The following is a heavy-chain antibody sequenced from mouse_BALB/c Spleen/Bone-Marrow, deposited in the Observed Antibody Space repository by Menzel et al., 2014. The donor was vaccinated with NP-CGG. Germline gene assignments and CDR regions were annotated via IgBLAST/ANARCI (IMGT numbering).Heavy chain of an antibody. CDR1: GYTFTSYW. V-gene: IGHV1-7*01. J-gene: IGHJ4*01. D-gene: IGHD2-1*01. Sequence: QLQQSGAELAKPGASVKMSCKASGYTFTSYWMHWVKQRPGQGLEWIRYINPSTGYTEYNQKFKDKATLTADKSSSTAYMQLSSLTSEDSAVYYCARGNYEAMDYWGQGTSVTVSS. CDR2: INPSTGYT. CDR3: ARGNYEAMDY.